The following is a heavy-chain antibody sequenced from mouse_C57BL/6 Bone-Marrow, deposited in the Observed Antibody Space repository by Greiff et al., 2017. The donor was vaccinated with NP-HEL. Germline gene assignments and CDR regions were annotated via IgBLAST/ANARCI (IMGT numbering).Heavy chain of an antibody. CDR2: IDPSDSYT. V-gene: IGHV1-50*01. D-gene: IGHD1-1*01. Sequence: QVQLQQPGAELVKPGASVKLSCKASGYTFTSYWMQWVKQRPGQGLEWIGEIDPSDSYTNYNQKFKGKATLTVDTSSSTAYMQLSSLTYEDSAVYYCARWGSSDYWGQGTTLTVSS. CDR3: ARWGSSDY. J-gene: IGHJ2*01. CDR1: GYTFTSYW.